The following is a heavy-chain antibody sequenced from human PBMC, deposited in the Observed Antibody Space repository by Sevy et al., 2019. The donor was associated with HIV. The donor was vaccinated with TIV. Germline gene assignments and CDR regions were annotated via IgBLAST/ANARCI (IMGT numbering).Heavy chain of an antibody. CDR2: INPNSGGT. V-gene: IGHV1-2*06. CDR1: GYTFTGYY. D-gene: IGHD3-22*01. J-gene: IGHJ5*02. Sequence: ASVKVSCKASGYTFTGYYMHWVRQAPGQGLEWMGRINPNSGGTNYAQKFQGRFTMTRDTSISKSYMELSRMRSDDKALYYCARWFLTVYYYDSSGSIAWGQGTLVTVSS. CDR3: ARWFLTVYYYDSSGSIA.